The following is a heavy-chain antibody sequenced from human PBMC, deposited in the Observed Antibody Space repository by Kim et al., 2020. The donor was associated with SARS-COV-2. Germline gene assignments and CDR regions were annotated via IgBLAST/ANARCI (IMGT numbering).Heavy chain of an antibody. Sequence: ASVKVSCKVSGYTLTELSMHWVRQAPGKGLEWMGGFDPEDGETIYAQKFQGRVTMTEDTSTDTAYMELSSLRSEDTAVYYCATGSYYGGNTGDAFDIWGQGTMVTVSS. CDR1: GYTLTELS. J-gene: IGHJ3*02. CDR2: FDPEDGET. D-gene: IGHD4-17*01. CDR3: ATGSYYGGNTGDAFDI. V-gene: IGHV1-24*01.